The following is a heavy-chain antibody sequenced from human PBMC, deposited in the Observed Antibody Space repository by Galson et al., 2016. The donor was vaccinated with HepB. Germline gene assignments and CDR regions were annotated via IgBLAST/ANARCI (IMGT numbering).Heavy chain of an antibody. Sequence: SLRLSCAASGFYFTTYTMHWVRQAPGKGLEWVADISYDGSNKNYADSVKGRFTISRDSSKNAVYLQMNSLREEDTAVYYCARVYMEWKPPKAFDMWGQGTMVTVSS. V-gene: IGHV3-30-3*01. J-gene: IGHJ3*02. CDR3: ARVYMEWKPPKAFDM. CDR2: ISYDGSNK. D-gene: IGHD3-3*01. CDR1: GFYFTTYT.